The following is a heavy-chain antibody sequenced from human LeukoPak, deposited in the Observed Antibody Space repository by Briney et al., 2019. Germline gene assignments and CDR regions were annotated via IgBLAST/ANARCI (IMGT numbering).Heavy chain of an antibody. CDR1: GFSVSSNY. CDR3: AKAHGRYCSGGSCYSGGDY. CDR2: ISGSGGST. Sequence: QPGGSLRLSCAASGFSVSSNYMSWVRQAPGKGLEWVSAISGSGGSTYYADSVKGRFTISRDNSKNTLYLQMNSLRAEDTAVYYCAKAHGRYCSGGSCYSGGDYWGQGTLVTVSS. J-gene: IGHJ4*02. D-gene: IGHD2-15*01. V-gene: IGHV3-23*01.